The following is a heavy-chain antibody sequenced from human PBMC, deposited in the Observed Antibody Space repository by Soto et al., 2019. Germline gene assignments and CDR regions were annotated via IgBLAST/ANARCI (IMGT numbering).Heavy chain of an antibody. CDR3: AKDGRAVAGVSYYYYGMDV. V-gene: IGHV3-30*18. CDR1: GFTFSSYG. D-gene: IGHD6-19*01. Sequence: GGSLRLSCAASGFTFSSYGMHWVRQAPGKGLEWVAVISYDGSNKYYADSVKGRFTISRDNSKNTLYLQMNSLRAEDTAVYYCAKDGRAVAGVSYYYYGMDVWGQRTTATVSS. CDR2: ISYDGSNK. J-gene: IGHJ6*02.